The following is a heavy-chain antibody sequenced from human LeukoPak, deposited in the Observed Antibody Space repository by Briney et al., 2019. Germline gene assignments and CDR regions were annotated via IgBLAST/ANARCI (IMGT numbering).Heavy chain of an antibody. CDR3: ARRHHFGFLDS. D-gene: IGHD3-10*01. CDR1: GVMFPSYW. Sequence: GGSQRLPCAASGVMFPSYWMTWVRQAPGKGLEWVANIKQDGSEKYYVDSVKGRFTISRDNAKNSVYLQMNSLRAEDTAVYYCARRHHFGFLDSWGQGTLVTVSS. CDR2: IKQDGSEK. V-gene: IGHV3-7*04. J-gene: IGHJ4*02.